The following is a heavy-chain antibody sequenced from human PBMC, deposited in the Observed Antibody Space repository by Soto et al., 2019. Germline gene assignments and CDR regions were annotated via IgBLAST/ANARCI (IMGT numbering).Heavy chain of an antibody. CDR2: IYYSGST. CDR3: ARHIRDYGGKLDY. Sequence: SETLSLTCTVSGGSISSSSYYWGWIRQPPGKGLEWIGSIYYSGSTYYNPSLKSRVTISVDTSKNQFSLKLSSVTAADTAVYYCARHIRDYGGKLDYWGQGTLVTVSS. V-gene: IGHV4-39*01. J-gene: IGHJ4*02. D-gene: IGHD4-17*01. CDR1: GGSISSSSYY.